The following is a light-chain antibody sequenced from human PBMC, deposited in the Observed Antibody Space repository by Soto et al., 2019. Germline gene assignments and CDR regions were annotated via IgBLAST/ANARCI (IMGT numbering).Light chain of an antibody. V-gene: IGLV2-14*01. CDR3: SSYTSTSTLLYV. Sequence: QSALTQPASVSGSPGQSITISCTGTSSDVGDYNYVSRYQQHPGKAPKLMIYDVSNRPSGVSNRFSGSKSGNTASLTISWLQAEDEADYYCSSYTSTSTLLYVFGTGTKLTVL. CDR1: SSDVGDYNY. CDR2: DVS. J-gene: IGLJ1*01.